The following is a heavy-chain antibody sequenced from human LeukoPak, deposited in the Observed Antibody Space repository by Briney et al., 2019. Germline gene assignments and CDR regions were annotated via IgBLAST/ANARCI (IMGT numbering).Heavy chain of an antibody. D-gene: IGHD3-10*01. Sequence: SETLSLTCAVYGGSFSGYYWSWIRQPPGKGLEWIGEINHSGSTNYNPSLKSRVTISVDTSKNQFSLKLSSVTAADTAVYYCASQTPHIWLGDYMDLWGKGTTVTVSS. CDR1: GGSFSGYY. J-gene: IGHJ6*03. CDR3: ASQTPHIWLGDYMDL. CDR2: INHSGST. V-gene: IGHV4-34*01.